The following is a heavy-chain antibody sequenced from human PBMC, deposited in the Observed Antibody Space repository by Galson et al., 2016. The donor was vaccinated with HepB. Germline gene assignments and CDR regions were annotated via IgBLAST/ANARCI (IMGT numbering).Heavy chain of an antibody. CDR2: IYESGNT. J-gene: IGHJ3*01. D-gene: IGHD2-21*01. V-gene: IGHV4-30-4*01. Sequence: CSVSGGPITNGDYYWSWIRQPPGKGLEWIGYIYESGNTYYSPSLMSRIAISVDMSKSRFSLKLTSVTAADTAVYYCARGPPGGCGRGACYLGAFDLWGQGTMVTVSS. CDR1: GGPITNGDYY. CDR3: ARGPPGGCGRGACYLGAFDL.